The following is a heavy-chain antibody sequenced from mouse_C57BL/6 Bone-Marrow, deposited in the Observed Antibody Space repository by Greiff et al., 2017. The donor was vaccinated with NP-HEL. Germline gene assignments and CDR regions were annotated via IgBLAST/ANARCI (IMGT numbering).Heavy chain of an antibody. D-gene: IGHD2-3*01. J-gene: IGHJ3*01. CDR2: IDPETGGT. V-gene: IGHV1-15*01. CDR1: GYTFTDYE. CDR3: TRVDGYFAY. Sequence: VQLVESGAELVRPGASVTLSCKASGYTFTDYEMHWVKQTPVHGLEWIGAIDPETGGTAYNQKFKGKAILTADKSSSTAYMELRSLTSEDSAVYYCTRVDGYFAYWGQGTLVTVSA.